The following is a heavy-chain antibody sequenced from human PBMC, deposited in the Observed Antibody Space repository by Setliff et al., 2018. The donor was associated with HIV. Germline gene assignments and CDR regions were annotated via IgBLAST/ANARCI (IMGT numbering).Heavy chain of an antibody. J-gene: IGHJ4*02. CDR3: VKDVVKFWSGSGALDF. CDR1: GFTFSGYW. V-gene: IGHV3-7*01. Sequence: PGGSLRLSCAASGFTFSGYWMSWVRQAPGKGLEWVANIKQDGSVKFYVDSVKGRFNILRDDSKKTVDLQMNSLRADDTAVYYCVKDVVKFWSGSGALDFWGPGTLVTVSS. D-gene: IGHD3-3*01. CDR2: IKQDGSVK.